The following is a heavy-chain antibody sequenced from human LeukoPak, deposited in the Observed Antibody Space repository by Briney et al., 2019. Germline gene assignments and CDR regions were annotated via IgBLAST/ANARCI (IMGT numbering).Heavy chain of an antibody. Sequence: GESLKISCPGSGYSFSSYWIGWVRQIPRKGLGWMGIIYRGDSDTRYSPSFQGQVTISADKSISTAYLQWSSLKAADSAMYYCARGSSGWYGGLDYWGQGTLVTVSS. CDR3: ARGSSGWYGGLDY. J-gene: IGHJ4*02. V-gene: IGHV5-51*01. D-gene: IGHD6-19*01. CDR2: IYRGDSDT. CDR1: GYSFSSYW.